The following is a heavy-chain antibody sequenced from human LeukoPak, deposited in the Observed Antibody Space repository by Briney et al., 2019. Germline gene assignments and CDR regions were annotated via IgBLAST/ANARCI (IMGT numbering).Heavy chain of an antibody. CDR1: GFTVSSNY. CDR2: IYSGGST. V-gene: IGHV3-66*01. D-gene: IGHD4-17*01. J-gene: IGHJ4*02. Sequence: PGGSLRLSCAASGFTVSSNYMSWVRQAPGKGLEWVSVIYSGGSTYYADSVKGRFTISRDNSKNTLYLQMNSLRAEDTAVYYCARDLYHLSATVANYFDYWGQGTLVTVSS. CDR3: ARDLYHLSATVANYFDY.